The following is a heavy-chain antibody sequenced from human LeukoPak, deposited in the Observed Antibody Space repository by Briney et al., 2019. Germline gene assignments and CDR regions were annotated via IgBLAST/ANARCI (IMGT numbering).Heavy chain of an antibody. CDR2: INSDGSST. CDR3: ARDRSYFWVAYHPDD. Sequence: TGGSLRLSCAASGFTFSSYWMHWVRQAPGKGLVWVSRINSDGSSTSYADSVKGRFTISRDNAKNTLYPQMNSLRAEDTPVYYLARDRSYFWVAYHPDDWGQGTLFTVSS. CDR1: GFTFSSYW. V-gene: IGHV3-74*01. D-gene: IGHD3-3*01. J-gene: IGHJ4*02.